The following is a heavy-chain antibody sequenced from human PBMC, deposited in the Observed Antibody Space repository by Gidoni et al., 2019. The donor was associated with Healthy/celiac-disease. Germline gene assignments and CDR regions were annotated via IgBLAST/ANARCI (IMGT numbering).Heavy chain of an antibody. CDR3: ARDNVETAAGSHFDY. CDR2: IYTSGST. D-gene: IGHD6-13*01. V-gene: IGHV4-61*02. Sequence: QVQLQESGPGLVKPSQTLSLTCTVSGGSISSGSYYWSWIRQPAGKGLEWIGRIYTSGSTNYNPSLKSRVTISVDTSKNQFSLKLSSVTAADTAVYYCARDNVETAAGSHFDYWGQGTLVTVSS. J-gene: IGHJ4*02. CDR1: GGSISSGSYY.